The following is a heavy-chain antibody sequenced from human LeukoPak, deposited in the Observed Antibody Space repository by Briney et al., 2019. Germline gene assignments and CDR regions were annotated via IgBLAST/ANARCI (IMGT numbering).Heavy chain of an antibody. CDR1: GFTFSTYC. CDR3: ARDPGDDYVWGSYRYTDYFDY. Sequence: GGSLRLSCAASGFTFSTYCMTWVRQAPGKGLEWVANINPDGSDQYYVDSMKGRLIISRDNAKSSLYLQMNSLRAEDTAVYYCARDPGDDYVWGSYRYTDYFDYWGQGTLVTVSS. CDR2: INPDGSDQ. J-gene: IGHJ4*02. V-gene: IGHV3-7*01. D-gene: IGHD3-16*02.